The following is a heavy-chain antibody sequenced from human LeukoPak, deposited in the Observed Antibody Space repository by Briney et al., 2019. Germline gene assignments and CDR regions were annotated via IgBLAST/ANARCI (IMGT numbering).Heavy chain of an antibody. J-gene: IGHJ4*02. CDR1: GYSFTSYW. CDR2: IYPGDSDT. D-gene: IGHD3-10*01. CDR3: ASMYYGSGSYPYYFDY. V-gene: IGHV5-51*01. Sequence: GESLKISCKGSGYSFTSYWTGWVRQMPGKGLEWMGIIYPGDSDTRYSPSFQGQVTISADKSISTAYLQWSSLKASDTATYYCASMYYGSGSYPYYFDYWGQGTLVTVSS.